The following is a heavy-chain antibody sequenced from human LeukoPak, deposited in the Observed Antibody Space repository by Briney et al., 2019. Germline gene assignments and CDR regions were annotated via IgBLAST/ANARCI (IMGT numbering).Heavy chain of an antibody. Sequence: GGSLRLSCAASGFTVSSNYMSWVRQAPGKGLEWVSVIYSGGSTYYADSVKGRFTISRDNSKNTLYLQMNSLRAEDTAVYYCARDLFRSWAYGMDVWGQGTTVTVSS. J-gene: IGHJ6*02. CDR1: GFTVSSNY. CDR3: ARDLFRSWAYGMDV. D-gene: IGHD3-10*01. CDR2: IYSGGST. V-gene: IGHV3-66*01.